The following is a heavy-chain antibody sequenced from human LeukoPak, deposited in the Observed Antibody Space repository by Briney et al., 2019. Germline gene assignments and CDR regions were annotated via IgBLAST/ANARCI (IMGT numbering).Heavy chain of an antibody. Sequence: SETLSLTCTVSGGSISSYYWSWIRRPPGKGLEWIGYIYYSGSTNYNPSLKSRVTISVDTSKNQFSLKLSSVTAADTAVYYCARELLGYCSGGSCYRSNWFDPWGQGTLVTVSS. CDR2: IYYSGST. CDR3: ARELLGYCSGGSCYRSNWFDP. CDR1: GGSISSYY. V-gene: IGHV4-59*01. D-gene: IGHD2-15*01. J-gene: IGHJ5*02.